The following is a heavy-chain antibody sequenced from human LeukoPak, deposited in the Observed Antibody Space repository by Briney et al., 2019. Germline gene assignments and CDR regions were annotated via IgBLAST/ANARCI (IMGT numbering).Heavy chain of an antibody. D-gene: IGHD3-3*01. Sequence: GGSLRLSCAASGFTFSSYAMHWVPQAPGRGLEWVTFIRYDGSNKYYADSVKGRFTMSRDNSKNTLYLQMSSLRAEDTAVYYCAKGSKEVLFTRDHYMDVWGKGTTVTISS. CDR3: AKGSKEVLFTRDHYMDV. CDR2: IRYDGSNK. CDR1: GFTFSSYA. J-gene: IGHJ6*03. V-gene: IGHV3-30*02.